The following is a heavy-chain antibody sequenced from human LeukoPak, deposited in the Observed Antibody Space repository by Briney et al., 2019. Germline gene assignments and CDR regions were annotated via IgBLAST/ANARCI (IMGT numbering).Heavy chain of an antibody. CDR2: INPNSGAT. CDR1: GYTFTVYF. J-gene: IGHJ4*02. Sequence: ASVKVSCKASGYTFTVYFIHWVRQAPGQGLEWKGRINPNSGATDYAQKSQGRVTMTRDTSISTAYMELSSLKSDDTAVYYCAKIGSSHDFDYWGQGTLITVSS. CDR3: AKIGSSHDFDY. V-gene: IGHV1-2*06. D-gene: IGHD1-26*01.